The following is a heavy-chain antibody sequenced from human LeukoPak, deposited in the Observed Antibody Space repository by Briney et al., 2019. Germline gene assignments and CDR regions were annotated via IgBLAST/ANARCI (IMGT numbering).Heavy chain of an antibody. D-gene: IGHD3-16*02. Sequence: SETLSLTCAVYGGSFSGYYWSWIRQPPGKGLEWIGEINHSGSTNYNPSLKSRVTISVDTPKNQFSLKLSSVTAADTAVYYCARGRGMITFGGVIGASDYWGQGTLVTVSS. J-gene: IGHJ4*02. CDR3: ARGRGMITFGGVIGASDY. CDR2: INHSGST. CDR1: GGSFSGYY. V-gene: IGHV4-34*01.